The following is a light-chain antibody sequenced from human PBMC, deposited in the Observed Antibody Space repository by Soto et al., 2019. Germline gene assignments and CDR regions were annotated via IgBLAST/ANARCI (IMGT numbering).Light chain of an antibody. CDR3: KQYYSYPVIT. CDR2: AAS. J-gene: IGKJ5*01. Sequence: AIRMTQSPSSFSASTGDRVTITCRASQGISSYLAWYQQKPGKAPKLLIYAASTLQSGVPSRLSGSGSGTDFTLTISCLQSEDFATYYCKQYYSYPVITFGQGTRLEIK. V-gene: IGKV1-8*01. CDR1: QGISSY.